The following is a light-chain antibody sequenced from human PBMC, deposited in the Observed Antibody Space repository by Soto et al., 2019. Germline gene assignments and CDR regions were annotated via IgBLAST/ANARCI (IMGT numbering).Light chain of an antibody. J-gene: IGLJ1*01. Sequence: QSALTQPRSVSGSPGQSVTISCTGSSSDVGGYNFVSWYLQYPGKAPKFLIYDVDKRPSGVPHRFSGSRSGNTASLTISGLQAEDEADYFCCSYAGSPWVFGTGTKVTVL. CDR2: DVD. CDR1: SSDVGGYNF. CDR3: CSYAGSPWV. V-gene: IGLV2-11*01.